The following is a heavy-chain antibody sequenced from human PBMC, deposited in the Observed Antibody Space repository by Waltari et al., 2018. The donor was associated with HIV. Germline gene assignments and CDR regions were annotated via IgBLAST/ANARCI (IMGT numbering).Heavy chain of an antibody. J-gene: IGHJ6*02. D-gene: IGHD3-3*01. Sequence: QVQLVESGGGVVQPGRSLRLSCAASGFTFSSYGMHWVRQAPGKGMEWVAIISYYGSNKYYACSGKGRFTISRDNSKNTLYLQMNSLRAEDTAVYYCAKDARFLDLDYYYGMDVWGQGTTVTVSS. V-gene: IGHV3-30*18. CDR1: GFTFSSYG. CDR2: ISYYGSNK. CDR3: AKDARFLDLDYYYGMDV.